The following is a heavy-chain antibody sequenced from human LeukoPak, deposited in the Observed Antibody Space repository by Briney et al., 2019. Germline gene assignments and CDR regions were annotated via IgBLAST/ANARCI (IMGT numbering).Heavy chain of an antibody. J-gene: IGHJ6*02. CDR2: IYYSGST. CDR1: GGSISIGGYY. Sequence: SETLSLTCTVSGGSISIGGYYWSWIRQHPGKGLEWIGYIYYSGSTYYNPSLKSRVTISVDTSKNQFSLKLSSVTAADTAVYYCARDEVAVASDYYYGMDVWGQGTTVTVSS. V-gene: IGHV4-31*03. D-gene: IGHD6-19*01. CDR3: ARDEVAVASDYYYGMDV.